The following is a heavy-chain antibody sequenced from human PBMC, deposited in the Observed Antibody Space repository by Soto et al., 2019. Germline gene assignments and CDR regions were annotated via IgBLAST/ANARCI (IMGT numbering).Heavy chain of an antibody. D-gene: IGHD4-4*01. CDR1: GFTFSSYG. CDR2: ISYDGSNK. V-gene: IGHV3-30*18. J-gene: IGHJ6*02. CDR3: AKDYSNYKSYYYYGMDV. Sequence: QVQLVESGGVVVQPGRSLRLSCAASGFTFSSYGMHWVRQAPGKGLEWVAVISYDGSNKYYADSVKGRFTISRDNSKNTLYLQMNSLRAEDTAVYYCAKDYSNYKSYYYYGMDVWGQGTTVTVSS.